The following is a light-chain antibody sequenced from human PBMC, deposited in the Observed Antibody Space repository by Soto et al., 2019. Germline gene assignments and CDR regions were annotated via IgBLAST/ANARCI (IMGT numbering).Light chain of an antibody. CDR1: SSDVGGYNY. CDR2: NVT. J-gene: IGLJ1*01. V-gene: IGLV2-14*01. Sequence: QSVLTQPASVSGSPGRSITISCTGTSSDVGGYNYVSWYQQHPGKAPKLMIYNVTNRPSGVSNRLSGSKSGNTASLAISGLQVEDEADDYCSSNTSISTLLYVFGTGTKVTVL. CDR3: SSNTSISTLLYV.